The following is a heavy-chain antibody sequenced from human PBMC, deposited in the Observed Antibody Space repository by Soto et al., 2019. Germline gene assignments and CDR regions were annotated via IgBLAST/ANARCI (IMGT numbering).Heavy chain of an antibody. V-gene: IGHV1-46*03. CDR2: INPSGGST. CDR3: ARVGYCSGGSCYYFDF. Sequence: ASVKVSCKASGYTFTSYYMHWVRQAPGQGLEWMGIINPSGGSTSYAQKFQGRVTMTRDTSTSTVYMELSSLRSEDTAVYYCARVGYCSGGSCYYFDFWGQGTLVTVSS. J-gene: IGHJ4*02. CDR1: GYTFTSYY. D-gene: IGHD2-15*01.